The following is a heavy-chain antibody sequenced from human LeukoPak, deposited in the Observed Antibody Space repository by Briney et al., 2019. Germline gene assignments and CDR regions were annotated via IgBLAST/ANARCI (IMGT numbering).Heavy chain of an antibody. CDR2: ISSSSSYI. J-gene: IGHJ4*02. CDR3: ARGGVVRGVIAHFDY. D-gene: IGHD3-10*01. V-gene: IGHV3-21*01. CDR1: GFTFSSYS. Sequence: GRSLRLSCAASGFTFSSYSMNWVRQAPGKGLEWVSSISSSSSYIYYADSVKGRFTISRDNAKNSLYLQMNSLRAEDTAVYYCARGGVVRGVIAHFDYWGQGTLVTVSS.